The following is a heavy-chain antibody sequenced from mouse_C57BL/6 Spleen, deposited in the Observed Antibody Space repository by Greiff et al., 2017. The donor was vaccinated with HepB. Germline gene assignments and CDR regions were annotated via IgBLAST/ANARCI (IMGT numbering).Heavy chain of an antibody. Sequence: QVQLQQSGAELARPGASVKLSCKASGYTFTSYGISWVKQRTGQGLEWIGEIYPRSGNTYYNEKFKGKATLTADKSSSTAYMELRSLTSEDSEVYFCARSSNRHFDYWGQGTTLTVSS. V-gene: IGHV1-81*01. J-gene: IGHJ2*01. D-gene: IGHD4-1*01. CDR3: ARSSNRHFDY. CDR1: GYTFTSYG. CDR2: IYPRSGNT.